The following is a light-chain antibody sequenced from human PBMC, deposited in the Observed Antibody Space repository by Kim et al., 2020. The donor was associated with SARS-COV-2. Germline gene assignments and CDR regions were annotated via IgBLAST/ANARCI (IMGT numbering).Light chain of an antibody. CDR1: SLRSYY. J-gene: IGLJ2*01. V-gene: IGLV3-19*01. Sequence: GQTVRITGQGDSLRSYYASWYQQKPGQAPVLVIYGKNNRPAGIPDRFAGSSSGNTASLTITGAQAEDEADYYCNSRDSSGKQNVVFGGGTQLTVL. CDR2: GKN. CDR3: NSRDSSGKQNVV.